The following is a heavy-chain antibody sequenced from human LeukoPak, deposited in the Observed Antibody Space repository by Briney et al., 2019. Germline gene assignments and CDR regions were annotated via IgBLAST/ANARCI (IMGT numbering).Heavy chain of an antibody. CDR3: ARVTPDGAFDI. D-gene: IGHD2-15*01. CDR2: ISWNSGSI. V-gene: IGHV3-9*01. J-gene: IGHJ3*02. CDR1: GFTFDDYA. Sequence: GGSLRLSCAASGFTFDDYAMHWVRQAPGKGLEWVSGISWNSGSIGYADSVKGRFTISRDNSKNTLYLQMNSLRAEDTAVYYCARVTPDGAFDIWGQGTMVTVSS.